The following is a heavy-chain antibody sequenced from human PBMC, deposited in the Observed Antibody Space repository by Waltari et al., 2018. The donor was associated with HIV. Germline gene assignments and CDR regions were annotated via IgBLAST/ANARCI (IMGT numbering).Heavy chain of an antibody. CDR1: GDRLTHSW. CDR3: VRDRAPFIGGFGWDGMDV. Sequence: EVQLVQSGGGLVQPGGSLRLSCAASGDRLTHSWMNWVRQAPGKGLEWVANIRQDGSEKYYVDSVKGRFTISRDNAENSLYLQMNSLRVDDTAVYYCVRDRAPFIGGFGWDGMDVWGQGTTVTVSS. J-gene: IGHJ6*02. D-gene: IGHD3-10*01. V-gene: IGHV3-7*01. CDR2: IRQDGSEK.